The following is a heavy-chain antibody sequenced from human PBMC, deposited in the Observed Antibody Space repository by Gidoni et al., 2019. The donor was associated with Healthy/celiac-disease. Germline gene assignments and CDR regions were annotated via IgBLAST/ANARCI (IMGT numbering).Heavy chain of an antibody. J-gene: IGHJ4*02. CDR3: AKAMTTVVTPPDY. V-gene: IGHV3-9*01. CDR2: ISWNSGSI. Sequence: EVQLVESGGGLVQPGRSLSISCAASVFTFDDYAMHWVRQAPGKGLEGGSGISWNSGSIGYADSVKGRFTISRDNAKNSLYLQMNSLRAEDTALYYCAKAMTTVVTPPDYWGQGTLVTVSS. CDR1: VFTFDDYA. D-gene: IGHD4-17*01.